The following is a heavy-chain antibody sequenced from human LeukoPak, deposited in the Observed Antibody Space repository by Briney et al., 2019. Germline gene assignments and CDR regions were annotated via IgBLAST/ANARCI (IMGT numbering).Heavy chain of an antibody. CDR3: AKRAGGSGGVFDY. J-gene: IGHJ4*02. CDR1: GFTFSDYY. D-gene: IGHD3-10*01. CDR2: IRYDGSNK. Sequence: PGGSLRLSCAASGFTFSDYYMNWIRQAPGKGLEWVAFIRYDGSNKYYADSVKGRFTISRDNSKNTLYLQMNSLRVEDTAVYYCAKRAGGSGGVFDYWGQGTLVTVSS. V-gene: IGHV3-30*02.